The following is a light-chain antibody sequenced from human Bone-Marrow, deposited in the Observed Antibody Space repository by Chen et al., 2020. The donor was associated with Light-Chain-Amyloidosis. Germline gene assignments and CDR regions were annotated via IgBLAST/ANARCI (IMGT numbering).Light chain of an antibody. J-gene: IGKJ5*01. CDR3: QQSYSTLGIT. CDR1: QSISSY. Sequence: DIQMTQSPSSLSASVGDIVTITCRASQSISSYLNWYQQKPGKAPKLLIYAASSLQSGVPSRFSGSGSGTDFTLTISSLQPEDFATYYCQQSYSTLGITFGQGTRLEIK. V-gene: IGKV1-39*01. CDR2: AAS.